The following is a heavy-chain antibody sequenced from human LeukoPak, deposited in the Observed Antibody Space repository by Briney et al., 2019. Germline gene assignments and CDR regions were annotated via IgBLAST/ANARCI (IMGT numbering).Heavy chain of an antibody. J-gene: IGHJ4*02. D-gene: IGHD2-2*01. Sequence: GRPLRLSCAASGFTYSRYVMHWVPQAPGKGLEEVALISYDGSNEYSADSVKGRFTICRDNSKNTLYLQMNSLIAADTAVYYCARDKGPSYLSSFDYWGQGTLVTVSS. CDR1: GFTYSRYV. CDR3: ARDKGPSYLSSFDY. V-gene: IGHV3-30*04. CDR2: ISYDGSNE.